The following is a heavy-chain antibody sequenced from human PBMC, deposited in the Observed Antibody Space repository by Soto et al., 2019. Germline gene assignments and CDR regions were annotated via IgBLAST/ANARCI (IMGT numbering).Heavy chain of an antibody. CDR2: ISGSGGST. CDR1: GFTFSSYA. V-gene: IGHV3-23*01. J-gene: IGHJ5*02. D-gene: IGHD2-15*01. Sequence: EVQLLESGGGLVQPGGSLRLSCAASGFTFSSYAMSWVRQAPGKGLEWVSAISGSGGSTYYADSVKGRFTISRDNSKNTLYMQMNSLRAEDTAVYYCAKSNGWVVVAATFDPWGQGTLVTVSS. CDR3: AKSNGWVVVAATFDP.